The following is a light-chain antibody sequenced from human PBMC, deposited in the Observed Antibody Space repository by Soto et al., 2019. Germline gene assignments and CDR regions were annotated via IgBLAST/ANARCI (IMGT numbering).Light chain of an antibody. CDR1: QSVSSSY. Sequence: EIVLTQSPGTLSLSPGERATLSCRASQSVSSSYLAWYQQKPGQAPRLLIYGASSRATGIPDRFSGSGSGTDFTRTRITLEPEDFAVYYCQQYGSSQSFGQGTKVEIK. J-gene: IGKJ1*01. CDR3: QQYGSSQS. CDR2: GAS. V-gene: IGKV3-20*01.